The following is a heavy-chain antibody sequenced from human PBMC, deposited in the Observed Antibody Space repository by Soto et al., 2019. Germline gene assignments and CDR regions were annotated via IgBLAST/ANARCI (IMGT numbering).Heavy chain of an antibody. V-gene: IGHV3-30-3*01. J-gene: IGHJ6*02. CDR3: ARDGEAVAGTGRRNSYGMDV. Sequence: QVQLVESGGGVVQPGSCLRLSCAASGFTFSSYAMHWVRQAPGKGLEWLAVISYDESNKYYADSVKGRFTISRDNSKNPLYLQMNSLRAEDTAVYYCARDGEAVAGTGRRNSYGMDVWSQGTTVTVSS. CDR2: ISYDESNK. CDR1: GFTFSSYA. D-gene: IGHD6-19*01.